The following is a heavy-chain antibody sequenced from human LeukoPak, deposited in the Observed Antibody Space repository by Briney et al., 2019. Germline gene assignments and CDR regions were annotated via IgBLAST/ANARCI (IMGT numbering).Heavy chain of an antibody. Sequence: PSGTLSLTCAVSGGSLSSSNWWSWVRQPPGKGLEWIGEIYHSGSTNYNPSLKSRVTISVDKSKNQFSLKLSSVTAADTAVYYCANTGRRFGDLSFDYWGEGTLVTVSS. V-gene: IGHV4-4*02. D-gene: IGHD3-10*01. CDR3: ANTGRRFGDLSFDY. CDR1: GGSLSSSNW. CDR2: IYHSGST. J-gene: IGHJ4*02.